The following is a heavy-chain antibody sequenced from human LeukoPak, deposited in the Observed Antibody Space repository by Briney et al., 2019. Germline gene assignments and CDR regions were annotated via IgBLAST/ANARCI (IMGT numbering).Heavy chain of an antibody. J-gene: IGHJ3*02. CDR1: GGSISSYY. CDR3: ASHVLYAFDI. Sequence: SETLSLTCTVSGGSISSYYWSWIRQPPGKGLEWIGYIYYSGSTNYNPSLKSRVTISVDTPKNQFSLKLSSVTAADTAIYYCASHVLYAFDIWGQGTMVTVSS. V-gene: IGHV4-59*01. D-gene: IGHD3-16*01. CDR2: IYYSGST.